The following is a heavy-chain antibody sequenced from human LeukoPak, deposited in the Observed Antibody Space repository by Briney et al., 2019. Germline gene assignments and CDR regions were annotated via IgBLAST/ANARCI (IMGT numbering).Heavy chain of an antibody. J-gene: IGHJ3*02. D-gene: IGHD6-6*01. Sequence: MASETLSLTCTVSGGSISSYYWSWIRQPPGKGLEWIGYIYYSGSTNYNPSLKSRVTISVDASKNQFSLKLSSVTAADTAVYYCAGSEDVLDAFDIWGQGTMVTVSS. CDR2: IYYSGST. CDR3: AGSEDVLDAFDI. CDR1: GGSISSYY. V-gene: IGHV4-59*01.